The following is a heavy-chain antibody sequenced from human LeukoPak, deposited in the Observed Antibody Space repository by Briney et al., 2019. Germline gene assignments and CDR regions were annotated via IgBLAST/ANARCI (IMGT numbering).Heavy chain of an antibody. Sequence: QTGGSLRLSCAASGFTVSSNYMSWVRQASGKGLEWVGRIRGKANSYATAYAASVKGRFTISRDDSKNTAYLQMNSLKTEDTAVYYCTRHDAAVAGTWGQGTLVTVSS. CDR3: TRHDAAVAGT. D-gene: IGHD6-19*01. CDR1: GFTVSSNY. J-gene: IGHJ5*02. V-gene: IGHV3-73*01. CDR2: IRGKANSYAT.